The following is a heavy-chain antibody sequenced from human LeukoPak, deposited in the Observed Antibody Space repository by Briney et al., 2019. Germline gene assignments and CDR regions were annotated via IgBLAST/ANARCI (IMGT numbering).Heavy chain of an antibody. Sequence: GGSLRLSCAASGFTVSSNYMSWVRQAPGKGLEWVSSVRVSDGARFYADSVKGRFTISRDDAKNSLYLQMNSLRAEDTAVYYCARDLSTSSTAYFQHWGQGTLVTVSS. CDR3: ARDLSTSSTAYFQH. J-gene: IGHJ1*01. D-gene: IGHD6-6*01. CDR1: GFTVSSNY. CDR2: VRVSDGAR. V-gene: IGHV3-21*01.